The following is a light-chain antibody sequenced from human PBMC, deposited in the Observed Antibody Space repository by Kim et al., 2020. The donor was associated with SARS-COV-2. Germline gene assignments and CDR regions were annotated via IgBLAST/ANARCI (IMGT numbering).Light chain of an antibody. J-gene: IGLJ1*01. CDR1: RLGDRD. V-gene: IGLV3-1*01. CDR2: QDG. CDR3: QAWDSTTAV. Sequence: SLSPGQTASITCSGDRLGDRDTCWYQQKPGQSPVLIIFQDGKRPSGIPERFSGSNYGNTATLTISGTQAMDEADYYCQAWDSTTAVFGTGTKVTVL.